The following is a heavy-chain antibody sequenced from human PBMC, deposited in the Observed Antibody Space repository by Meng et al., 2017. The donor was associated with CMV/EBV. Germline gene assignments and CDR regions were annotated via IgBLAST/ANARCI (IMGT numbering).Heavy chain of an antibody. CDR1: GGAISSGDYD. Sequence: QLQESVPGLVKPSQTLALTYTVSGGAISSGDYDWSWIRQPPGKGLEWIGYIYYSGSTYYNPSLKSRVTISVDTSKNQFSLKLSSVTAADTAVYYCARVMGPNRTPYYFDYWGQGTLVTVSS. D-gene: IGHD1-14*01. CDR3: ARVMGPNRTPYYFDY. J-gene: IGHJ4*02. CDR2: IYYSGST. V-gene: IGHV4-30-4*08.